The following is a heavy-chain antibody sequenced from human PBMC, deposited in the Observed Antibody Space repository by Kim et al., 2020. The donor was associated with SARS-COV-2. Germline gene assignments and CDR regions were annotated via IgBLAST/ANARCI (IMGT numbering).Heavy chain of an antibody. CDR2: IKKDGSGK. J-gene: IGHJ4*02. Sequence: GGSLRLSCAASGFTFSNYWMSWVRQAPGKGLEWVANIKKDGSGKCYVDSVKGRFTISRDNVKNSLYLQMNSLRAEDTAVYYCARDLWVTLGFWGQGTLVTVSS. CDR1: GFTFSNYW. CDR3: ARDLWVTLGF. V-gene: IGHV3-7*01. D-gene: IGHD5-18*01.